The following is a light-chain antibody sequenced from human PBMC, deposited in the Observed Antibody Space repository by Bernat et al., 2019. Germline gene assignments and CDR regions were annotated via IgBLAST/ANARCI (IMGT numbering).Light chain of an antibody. CDR1: SSDVGGYNY. J-gene: IGLJ1*01. Sequence: QSALTQPASVSVSPVQSITISCTGTSSDVGGYNYVSWYQQHPGKAPKLTLYDVSNRPSGFSNRFSGSKSGNTASLTISELQAEDEADYYFGSYASSKSYVSGTGTKVTVL. V-gene: IGLV2-14*01. CDR2: DVS. CDR3: GSYASSKSYV.